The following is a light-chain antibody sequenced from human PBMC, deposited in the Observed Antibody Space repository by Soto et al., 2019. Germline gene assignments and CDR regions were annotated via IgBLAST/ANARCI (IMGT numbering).Light chain of an antibody. CDR2: AAS. V-gene: IGKV1-39*01. Sequence: DIRMTQSPSSLSASVGDRVTITCRASQSISSYLNWYQQKPGKAPKLLIYAASSLQSGVPSRFSGSGSGTDFTLTISSLQPEDFATYYCQQSYSTPWTFGQGTKVHIK. CDR3: QQSYSTPWT. J-gene: IGKJ1*01. CDR1: QSISSY.